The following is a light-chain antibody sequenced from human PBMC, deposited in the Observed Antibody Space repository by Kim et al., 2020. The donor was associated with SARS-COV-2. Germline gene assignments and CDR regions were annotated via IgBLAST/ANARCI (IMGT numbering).Light chain of an antibody. CDR2: QND. CDR1: KLGDKY. CDR3: QAWDSSTFWV. V-gene: IGLV3-1*01. Sequence: SYELTQPPSVSVSPGQTASITCSGDKLGDKYACXYQQKPGQSPVLVIYQNDKRPSGIPERFSGSNSGDTATLTISGTQAMDEADYYCQAWDSSTFWVFGG. J-gene: IGLJ3*02.